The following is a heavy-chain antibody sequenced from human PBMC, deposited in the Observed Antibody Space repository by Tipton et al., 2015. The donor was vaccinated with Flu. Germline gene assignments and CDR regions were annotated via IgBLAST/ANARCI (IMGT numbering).Heavy chain of an antibody. CDR1: GFTFSSYG. J-gene: IGHJ6*02. CDR2: ISSSGSTI. V-gene: IGHV3-48*04. D-gene: IGHD6-13*01. CDR3: ARVSSSSWYKGYYGMDV. Sequence: SLRLSCAASGFTFSSYGMHWVRQAPGKGLEWVSYISSSGSTIYYADSVKGRFTISRDNAKNSLYLQMNSLRAEDTAVYYGARVSSSSWYKGYYGMDVWGQGTTVTVSS.